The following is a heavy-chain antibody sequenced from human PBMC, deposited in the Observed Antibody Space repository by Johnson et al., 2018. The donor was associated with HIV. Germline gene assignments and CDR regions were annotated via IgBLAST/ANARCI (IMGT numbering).Heavy chain of an antibody. CDR3: VKDIWASYDAFDI. V-gene: IGHV3-9*01. Sequence: EVQLVESGGGVVQPGTSLRLSCAASGFTFRAYAMHWVRQAPGKGLQWVSGISWDSGRIGYTDSVKDRFTISRDNAKNSLYLQMNSLRAEDTALYYCVKDIWASYDAFDIWGQGTMVTVSS. J-gene: IGHJ3*02. CDR1: GFTFRAYA. D-gene: IGHD3-16*01. CDR2: ISWDSGRI.